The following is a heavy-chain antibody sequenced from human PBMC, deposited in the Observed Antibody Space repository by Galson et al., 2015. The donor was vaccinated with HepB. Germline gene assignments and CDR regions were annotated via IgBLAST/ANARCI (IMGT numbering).Heavy chain of an antibody. CDR2: IYWDDDK. J-gene: IGHJ4*02. D-gene: IGHD3-10*01. V-gene: IGHV2-5*02. CDR3: AHRTRGPATFDY. CDR1: GFSLSTSGVG. Sequence: PALVKPTQTLTLTCTFSGFSLSTSGVGVGWIRQPPGKALEWLALIYWDDDKRYSPSLKSRLTITKDTSKDQVVLTMANMDPVDTATYHCAHRTRGPATFDYWGQGTLVTVAS.